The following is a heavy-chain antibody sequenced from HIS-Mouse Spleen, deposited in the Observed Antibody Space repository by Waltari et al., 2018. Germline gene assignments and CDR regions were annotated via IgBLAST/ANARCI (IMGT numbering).Heavy chain of an antibody. J-gene: IGHJ2*01. D-gene: IGHD6-13*01. CDR1: GGSISSSSYY. V-gene: IGHV4-39*07. CDR2: ICYSGST. Sequence: QLQLQESGPGLVKPSETLSLTCTVSGGSISSSSYYWGWIRQPPGKGLEWIGSICYSGSTSSNPSLKSRVTISVDTSKNQFSRKLSSVTAADTAVYYCAREIPYSSSWYDWYFDLWGRGTLVTVSS. CDR3: AREIPYSSSWYDWYFDL.